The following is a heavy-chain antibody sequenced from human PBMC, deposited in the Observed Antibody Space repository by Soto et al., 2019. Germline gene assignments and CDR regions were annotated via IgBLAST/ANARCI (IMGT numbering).Heavy chain of an antibody. D-gene: IGHD1-26*01. CDR2: IVVGSGNT. Sequence: PVKTSCKASGFTFTSSAVQWVRQARGQRLEWIGWIVVGSGNTNYAQKFQERVAITRHTSTSTAYIELSSLRSEDTAVYYCAAERRPGWEERSLEVCVQGTMVTVSS. CDR1: GFTFTSSA. V-gene: IGHV1-58*01. J-gene: IGHJ3*01. CDR3: AAERRPGWEERSLEV.